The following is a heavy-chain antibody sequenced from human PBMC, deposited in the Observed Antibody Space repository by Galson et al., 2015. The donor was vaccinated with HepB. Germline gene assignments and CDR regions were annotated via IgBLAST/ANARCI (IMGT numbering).Heavy chain of an antibody. CDR1: GASINSYY. Sequence: LSLTCNVSGASINSYYWHWIRQSPGKGLEWIGYTYYSGRTNYNTSLKSRLTISVDMSKNQFFLNLSSVTAADTAVYYCARSTTIFGVVMNWGQGTLVTVTS. D-gene: IGHD3-3*01. CDR2: TYYSGRT. J-gene: IGHJ1*01. V-gene: IGHV4-59*01. CDR3: ARSTTIFGVVMN.